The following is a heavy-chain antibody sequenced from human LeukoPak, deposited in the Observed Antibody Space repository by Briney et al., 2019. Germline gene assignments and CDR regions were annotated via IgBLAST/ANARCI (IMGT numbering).Heavy chain of an antibody. V-gene: IGHV4-59*01. CDR1: GGSISSYY. D-gene: IGHD3-22*01. J-gene: IGHJ4*02. CDR3: ARGSYDSSGYYLFDY. CDR2: IYYSGSN. Sequence: PSETLSLTCTVSGGSISSYYWSWIRQPPGKGLEWVGYIYYSGSNKYNPSLKNRVTISVDTSKTQFSLKLSSVTAADTAVYYCARGSYDSSGYYLFDYWGQGTLVTVSS.